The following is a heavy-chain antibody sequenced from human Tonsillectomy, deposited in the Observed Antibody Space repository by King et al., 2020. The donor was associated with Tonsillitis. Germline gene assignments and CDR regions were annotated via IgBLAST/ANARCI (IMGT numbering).Heavy chain of an antibody. CDR2: ISGSGAST. D-gene: IGHD2-2*01. V-gene: IGHV3-23*04. Sequence: VQLVESGGGLVQPGGSLRLSCAASGFTFSRYAMNWVRQAPGKGLEWVSTISGSGASTYYADSVKGRFTISRDNFQNKVHLQMNSLRPEDTAVYYCAKDPGSAGYQLPRNWFDPWGQGTLVTVSS. CDR3: AKDPGSAGYQLPRNWFDP. J-gene: IGHJ5*02. CDR1: GFTFSRYA.